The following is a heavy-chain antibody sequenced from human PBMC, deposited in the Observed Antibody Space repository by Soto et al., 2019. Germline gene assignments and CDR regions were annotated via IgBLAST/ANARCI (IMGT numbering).Heavy chain of an antibody. CDR2: ISGSGGST. Sequence: GGSLRLSCAASGVTFSSYAMSWVRQAPGKGLEWVSAISGSGGSTYYADSVKGRFTISRDNSKNTLYLQMNSLRAEDTAVYYCARGLLLASFDYWGQGTLVTVSS. D-gene: IGHD2-21*02. CDR1: GVTFSSYA. CDR3: ARGLLLASFDY. V-gene: IGHV3-23*01. J-gene: IGHJ4*02.